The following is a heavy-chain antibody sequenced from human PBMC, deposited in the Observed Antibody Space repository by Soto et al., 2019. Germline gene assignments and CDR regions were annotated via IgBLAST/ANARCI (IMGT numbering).Heavy chain of an antibody. V-gene: IGHV3-23*01. CDR3: AKDRLAGNFDY. CDR2: ISNTGGGT. CDR1: VFTFNNYA. Sequence: EVQLLDSGGGLVQPGGSLGLSCAASVFTFNNYAMNWVRQAPGMGLEWVATISNTGGGTYYADSVKGRLTISRDNSKNTLYLQVSSLRVEDTAVYYCAKDRLAGNFDYWGQGTQVTVSS. J-gene: IGHJ4*02.